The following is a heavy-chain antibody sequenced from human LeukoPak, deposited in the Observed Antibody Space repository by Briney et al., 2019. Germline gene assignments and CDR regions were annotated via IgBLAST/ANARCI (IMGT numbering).Heavy chain of an antibody. D-gene: IGHD2-2*01. CDR3: ARLERDIVVVPAAYFDY. CDR2: IYYSGST. CDR1: GGSISSSSYY. Sequence: SETLSLTCTVSGGSISSSSYYWGWIRQPPGKGLEWIGSIYYSGSTYYNPSLKSRVTISVDTSKNQFSLKLSSVTAADTAVYYCARLERDIVVVPAAYFDYWGQGTLVTVSS. J-gene: IGHJ4*02. V-gene: IGHV4-39*07.